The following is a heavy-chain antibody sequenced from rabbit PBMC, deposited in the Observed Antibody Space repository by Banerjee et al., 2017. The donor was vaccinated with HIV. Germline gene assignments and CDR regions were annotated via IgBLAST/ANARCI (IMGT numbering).Heavy chain of an antibody. CDR1: GFSFNNKYV. V-gene: IGHV1S45*01. Sequence: QEQLEESGGDLVKPGASLTLTCTASGFSFNNKYVMCWVRQAPGKGLEWIACINTSSGNTVYATWAKGRFTISRTSSTTVTLQMTSLTAADTATYFCARDRDWTLDLWGQGTLVTVS. CDR2: INTSSGNT. J-gene: IGHJ6*01. CDR3: ARDRDWTLDL. D-gene: IGHD4-2*01.